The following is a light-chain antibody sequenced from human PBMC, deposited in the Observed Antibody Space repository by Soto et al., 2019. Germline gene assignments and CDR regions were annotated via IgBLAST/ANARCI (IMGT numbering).Light chain of an antibody. J-gene: IGKJ5*01. CDR2: AAS. Sequence: DIQMTQSPSSLSASVGDRVTITCRASQSISSHLNWYQQKPGKAPKPLIYAASNLQSGVPSRFSGSGSRTYFTLTISSLQPEDFATYYCQQSYNTPITFGQPTRLEIK. CDR1: QSISSH. V-gene: IGKV1-39*01. CDR3: QQSYNTPIT.